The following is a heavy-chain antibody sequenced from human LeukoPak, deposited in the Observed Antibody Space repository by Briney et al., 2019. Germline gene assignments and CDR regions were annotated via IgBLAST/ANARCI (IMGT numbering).Heavy chain of an antibody. V-gene: IGHV3-23*01. Sequence: GGSLRLSCAASGFTFSSYAMSWVRQAPGRGLEWVSAISGSGGSTYYADSVKGRFTISRDNSKNTLYLQMNSLRAEDTAVYYCAKVEYDSSGYYYDSLDYWGQGTLVTVSS. CDR2: ISGSGGST. D-gene: IGHD3-22*01. CDR1: GFTFSSYA. CDR3: AKVEYDSSGYYYDSLDY. J-gene: IGHJ4*02.